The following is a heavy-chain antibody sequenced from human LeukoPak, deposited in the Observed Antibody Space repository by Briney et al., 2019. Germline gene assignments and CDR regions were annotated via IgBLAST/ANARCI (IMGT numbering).Heavy chain of an antibody. D-gene: IGHD3-22*01. CDR2: ISSSSSTI. CDR1: GFTLSSYS. V-gene: IGHV3-48*01. J-gene: IGHJ4*02. Sequence: GGSLRLSCAASGFTLSSYSMNWVRQAPGKGLEWVSYISSSSSTIYYADSVKGRFTISRDNAKNSLYLQMNSLRAEDTAVYYCARGNYYDSSGYFDYWGQGTLVTVSS. CDR3: ARGNYYDSSGYFDY.